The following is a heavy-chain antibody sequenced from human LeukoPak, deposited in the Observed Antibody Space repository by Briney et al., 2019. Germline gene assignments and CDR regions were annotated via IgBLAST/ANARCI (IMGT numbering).Heavy chain of an antibody. CDR3: ARGGDRNYYYYGMDV. D-gene: IGHD4-17*01. J-gene: IGHJ6*02. V-gene: IGHV7-4-1*02. CDR2: INTNTGNP. Sequence: ASVKVSCKAPGGTFSSYAISWVRQAPGQGLEWMGWINTNTGNPTYAQGFTGRFVFSLDTSVSTAYLQISSLKAEDTAVYYCARGGDRNYYYYGMDVWGQGTTVTVSS. CDR1: GGTFSSYA.